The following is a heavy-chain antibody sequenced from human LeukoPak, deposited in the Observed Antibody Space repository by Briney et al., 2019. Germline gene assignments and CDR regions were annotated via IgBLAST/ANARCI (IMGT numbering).Heavy chain of an antibody. V-gene: IGHV1-2*02. J-gene: IGHJ4*02. Sequence: ASVKVSCKASGYTFTGCYMHWVRQAPGQGLEWMGWINPNSGGTNYAQKFQGRVTMTRDTSISTAYMELSRLRSDDTAVYYRARALEYSSFDYWGQGTLVTVSS. CDR2: INPNSGGT. CDR3: ARALEYSSFDY. CDR1: GYTFTGCY. D-gene: IGHD6-6*01.